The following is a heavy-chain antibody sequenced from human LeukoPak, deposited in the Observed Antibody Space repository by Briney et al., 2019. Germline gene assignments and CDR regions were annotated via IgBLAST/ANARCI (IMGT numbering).Heavy chain of an antibody. J-gene: IGHJ4*02. V-gene: IGHV3-30*18. Sequence: PGGSLRLSCAASGFTFSSYGMHWVRQAPGKGLEWVAVISYDGSNKYYADSVKGRFTISRDNSKNTLYLQMNSLRAEDTAVYYCAKDTQYYDFWSGPHFFDYWGQGTLVTVSS. D-gene: IGHD3-3*01. CDR1: GFTFSSYG. CDR2: ISYDGSNK. CDR3: AKDTQYYDFWSGPHFFDY.